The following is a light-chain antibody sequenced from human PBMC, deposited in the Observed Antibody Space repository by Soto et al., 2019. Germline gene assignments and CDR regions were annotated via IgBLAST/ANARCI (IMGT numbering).Light chain of an antibody. Sequence: QSVLTQPASVSGSPGQSITISCTGTSSDVGTYNFVSWYQQHPGTVPKLIIFDVSNRPSGVSHRFSGSKSGNTASLTISVLQAEDEADYYCSSYTSSSTLVVFGGGTKVTVL. CDR3: SSYTSSSTLVV. J-gene: IGLJ3*02. CDR2: DVS. V-gene: IGLV2-14*03. CDR1: SSDVGTYNF.